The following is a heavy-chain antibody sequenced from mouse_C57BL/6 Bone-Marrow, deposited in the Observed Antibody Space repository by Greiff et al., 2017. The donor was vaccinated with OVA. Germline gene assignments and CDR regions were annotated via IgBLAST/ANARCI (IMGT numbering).Heavy chain of an antibody. J-gene: IGHJ2*01. V-gene: IGHV1-55*01. CDR2: IYPGSGCT. Sequence: QVQLQQPGAELVKPGASVKMSCKASGYTFTSYWITWVKQRPGQGLEWIGDIYPGSGCTNYNEKFKSKATLTVDTSSSTAYMQLSSLTSEDSAVYCCARRGYGSSYGYWGQGTTLTVSS. D-gene: IGHD1-1*01. CDR3: ARRGYGSSYGY. CDR1: GYTFTSYW.